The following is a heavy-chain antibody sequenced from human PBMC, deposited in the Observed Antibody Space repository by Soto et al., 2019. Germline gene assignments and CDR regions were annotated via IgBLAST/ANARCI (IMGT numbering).Heavy chain of an antibody. V-gene: IGHV3-30*18. CDR1: VFTFSIYG. CDR2: ISYDGSNK. D-gene: IGHD3-9*01. Sequence: RGALLVSCAASVFTFSIYGMHWVRQAPGKGLDWVAVISYDGSNKYYADSVKGRFTISRDNSKNTLYLQMNSLRAEDTAVYYCANHYGHTGWRFGYWGQGTMVTVSS. CDR3: ANHYGHTGWRFGY. J-gene: IGHJ4*02.